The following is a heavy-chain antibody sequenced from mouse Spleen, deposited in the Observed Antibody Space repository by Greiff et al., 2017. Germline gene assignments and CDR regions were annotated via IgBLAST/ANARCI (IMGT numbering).Heavy chain of an antibody. CDR3: ASPFYGSSYDYAMDY. D-gene: IGHD1-1*01. V-gene: IGHV1-66*01. CDR2: IYPGSGNT. Sequence: QVQLQQSGPELVKPGASVKISCKASGYSFTSYYIHWVKQRPGQGLEWIGWIYPGSGNTKYNEKFKGKATLTADTSSSTAYMQLSSLTSEDSAVYYCASPFYGSSYDYAMDYWGQGTSVTVSS. J-gene: IGHJ4*01. CDR1: GYSFTSYY.